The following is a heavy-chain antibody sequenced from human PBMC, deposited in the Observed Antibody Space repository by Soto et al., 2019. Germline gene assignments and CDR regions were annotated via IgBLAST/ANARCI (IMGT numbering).Heavy chain of an antibody. J-gene: IGHJ4*02. V-gene: IGHV3-48*02. D-gene: IGHD3-22*01. Sequence: EVQLVESGGGLVQPGGSLRLSCAASGFTFSTYKMNWVRQAPGKGLEWVSYISSSSSTIYYADSVKGRFTISRENAKNSLYLQRNSLRDEDTAVYYCARDPYDYDDTSGYYRHWGQGTLVTVSS. CDR3: ARDPYDYDDTSGYYRH. CDR1: GFTFSTYK. CDR2: ISSSSSTI.